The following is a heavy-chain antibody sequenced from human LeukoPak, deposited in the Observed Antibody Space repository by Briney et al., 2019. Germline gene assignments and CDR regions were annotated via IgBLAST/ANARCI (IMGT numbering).Heavy chain of an antibody. CDR1: GGSISSGGYS. Sequence: SQTLSLTCAVSGGSISSGGYSWSWIRQPPGKGLEWIGEINHSGSTNYNPSLKSRVTISVDTSKNQFSLKLSSVTAADTAVYYCARVSENAPFDYWGQGTLVTVSS. J-gene: IGHJ4*02. CDR2: INHSGST. V-gene: IGHV4-30-2*01. CDR3: ARVSENAPFDY.